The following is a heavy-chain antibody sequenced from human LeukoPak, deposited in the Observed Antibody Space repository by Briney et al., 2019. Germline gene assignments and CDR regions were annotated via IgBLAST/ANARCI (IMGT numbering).Heavy chain of an antibody. V-gene: IGHV3-9*01. CDR3: AKDITWLVRKDAFDI. Sequence: SLSLTCAASGVTFSSYRMHWVRIAPPKGQELVSGISCYTGSIAYDDSVHGRLTISRDNAKNSQYLQMISLRADDAAFDYFAKDITWLVRKDAFDIWGQETMVTVSS. J-gene: IGHJ3*02. CDR2: ISCYTGSI. CDR1: GVTFSSYR. D-gene: IGHD6-19*01.